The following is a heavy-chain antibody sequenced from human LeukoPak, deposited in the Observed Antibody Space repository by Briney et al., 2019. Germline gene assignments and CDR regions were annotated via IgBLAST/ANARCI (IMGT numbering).Heavy chain of an antibody. D-gene: IGHD3-16*01. CDR2: ISSSSSYI. Sequence: GGSLRLSCAASGFTFSSYSMNRVRQAPGKGLEWVSSISSSSSYIYCADSMKGRFTISRDNAKNSLYLQMNSLRAEDTAVYYCARSGGTSTDYYYCYGMDVWGKGTTVTVSS. CDR3: ARSGGTSTDYYYCYGMDV. CDR1: GFTFSSYS. J-gene: IGHJ6*04. V-gene: IGHV3-21*01.